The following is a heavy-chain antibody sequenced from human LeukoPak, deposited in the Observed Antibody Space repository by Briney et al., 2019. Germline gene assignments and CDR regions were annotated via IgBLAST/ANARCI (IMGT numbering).Heavy chain of an antibody. V-gene: IGHV1-69*13. CDR3: ARDLGYSSSWSDL. D-gene: IGHD6-13*01. CDR2: IIPIFGTA. J-gene: IGHJ5*02. CDR1: GGTFSSYA. Sequence: APVKVSCKASGGTFSSYAISWVRQAPGQGLEWMGGIIPIFGTANYAQKFQGRVTITADESTSTAYMELSSLRSDDTAVYYCARDLGYSSSWSDLWGQGTLVTVSS.